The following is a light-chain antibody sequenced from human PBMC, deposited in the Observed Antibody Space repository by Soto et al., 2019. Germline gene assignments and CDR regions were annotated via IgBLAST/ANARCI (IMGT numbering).Light chain of an antibody. J-gene: IGKJ4*01. V-gene: IGKV1-5*01. CDR2: DAS. CDR3: QQYNSYSLT. CDR1: QSISGW. Sequence: IQMTHSPSTRSTSGGDRISFTCRASQSISGWLAWYQQKPGEAPKLLIYDASSLDSGVPSRFSGSGSGTQFTLTISSLQPDDSATYYCQQYNSYSLTFGGG.